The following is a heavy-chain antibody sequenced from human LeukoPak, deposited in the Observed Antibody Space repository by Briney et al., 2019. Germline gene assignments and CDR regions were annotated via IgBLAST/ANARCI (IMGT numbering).Heavy chain of an antibody. CDR2: MNPNSGNT. Sequence: ASVKVSCKASGYTFTSYDINWVRQATGQGLEWMGWMNPNSGNTGYAQKFQGRVTITRNTSISTAYMELSSLRSEDTAVYYCARGRYNWNYVNWFDPWGQGTLVTVSS. CDR1: GYTFTSYD. CDR3: ARGRYNWNYVNWFDP. D-gene: IGHD1-7*01. J-gene: IGHJ5*02. V-gene: IGHV1-8*03.